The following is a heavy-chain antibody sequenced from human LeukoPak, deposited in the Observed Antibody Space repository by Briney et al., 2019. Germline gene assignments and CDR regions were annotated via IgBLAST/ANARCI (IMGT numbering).Heavy chain of an antibody. Sequence: PSGTLSLTCTVSGGSISSNRWWSWVRQPPGKGLEWIGEIYHSGRTNYNASLKSRVTISVDKSNNQVSLELSSVTAADTAVYYCARESGGYGDYHHRGQGTLVTVSS. J-gene: IGHJ4*02. CDR2: IYHSGRT. CDR1: GGSISSNRW. CDR3: ARESGGYGDYHH. V-gene: IGHV4-4*02. D-gene: IGHD4-17*01.